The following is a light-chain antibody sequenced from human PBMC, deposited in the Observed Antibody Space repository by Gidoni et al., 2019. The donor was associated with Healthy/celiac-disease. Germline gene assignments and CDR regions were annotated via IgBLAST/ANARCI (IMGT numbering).Light chain of an antibody. Sequence: EIVLTQSPATLSVSPGARATLSCRSSQSVSSNLAWYQQKPGQAPRLLIYGASTRATGIPARCSGSGSGTEFTLTISSRQSEDFAVYYCQQYNNWLGTFGQGTKVEIK. V-gene: IGKV3-15*01. CDR2: GAS. J-gene: IGKJ1*01. CDR3: QQYNNWLGT. CDR1: QSVSSN.